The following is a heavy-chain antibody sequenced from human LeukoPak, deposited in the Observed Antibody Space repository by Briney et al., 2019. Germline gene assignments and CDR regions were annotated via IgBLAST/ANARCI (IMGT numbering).Heavy chain of an antibody. Sequence: SVTLSLTCAVSGGSISSSNWWSWVRQPPGKGLEWIGEIYHSGSTNYNPSLKSRVTISVDKSKNQFSLKLSSVTAADTAVYYCARDGRAVAEAFDIWGQGTMVTVSS. CDR2: IYHSGST. CDR3: ARDGRAVAEAFDI. D-gene: IGHD6-19*01. CDR1: GGSISSSNW. V-gene: IGHV4-4*02. J-gene: IGHJ3*02.